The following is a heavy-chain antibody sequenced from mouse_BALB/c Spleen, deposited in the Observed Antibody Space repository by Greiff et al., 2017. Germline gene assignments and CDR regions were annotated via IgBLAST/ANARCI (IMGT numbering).Heavy chain of an antibody. CDR1: GFTFSSYA. CDR2: ISSGGSYT. D-gene: IGHD1-1*01. Sequence: EVHLVESGGGLVKPGGSLKLSCAASGFTFSSYAMSWVRQSPEKRLEWVAEISSGGSYTYYPDTVTGRFTISRDNAKNTLYLEMSSLRSEDTAMYYCARITTVSAYFDVWGAGTTVTVSS. CDR3: ARITTVSAYFDV. J-gene: IGHJ1*01. V-gene: IGHV5-9-4*01.